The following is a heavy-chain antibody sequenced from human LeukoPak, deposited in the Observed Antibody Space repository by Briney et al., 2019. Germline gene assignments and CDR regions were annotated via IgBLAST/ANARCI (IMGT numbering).Heavy chain of an antibody. CDR2: FDPEDGET. Sequence: ASVKVSCKVSGYTLTELSMHWVRQAPGKGLEWMGGFDPEDGETIYAQKFQGRVTMTEDTSTDTAYMELSSLRSGDTAVYYCATASLLLWFGEFTYWGQGTLVTVSS. J-gene: IGHJ4*02. CDR1: GYTLTELS. V-gene: IGHV1-24*01. CDR3: ATASLLLWFGEFTY. D-gene: IGHD3-10*01.